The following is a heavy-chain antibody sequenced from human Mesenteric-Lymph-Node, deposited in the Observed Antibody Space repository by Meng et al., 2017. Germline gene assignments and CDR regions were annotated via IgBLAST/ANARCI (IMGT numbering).Heavy chain of an antibody. CDR1: GGSISSSSYY. CDR2: IYYSGST. CDR3: ASWGVVGATAQRRYAFDI. J-gene: IGHJ3*02. V-gene: IGHV4-39*07. Sequence: GSLRLSCTVSGGSISSSSYYWGWIRQPPGKGLEWIGSIYYSGSTYYNPSLKSRVTISVDTSKNQFSLKLSSVTAADTAVYYCASWGVVGATAQRRYAFDIWGQGTMVTVSS. D-gene: IGHD1-26*01.